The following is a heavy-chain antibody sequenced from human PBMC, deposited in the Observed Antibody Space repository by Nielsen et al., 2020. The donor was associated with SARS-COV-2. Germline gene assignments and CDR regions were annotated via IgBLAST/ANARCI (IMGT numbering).Heavy chain of an antibody. V-gene: IGHV5-10-1*01. CDR2: IDPSDSYT. CDR3: SRMSSSWHFYGMDV. Sequence: GESLKISCKGSGYSFTSYWISWVRQMPGKGLEWMGRIDPSDSYTKYSPSFQGHVTISVDKTRSIAYLQWSSLEASDSGIYYCSRMSSSWHFYGMDVWGQGTTVSV. D-gene: IGHD6-13*01. CDR1: GYSFTSYW. J-gene: IGHJ6*02.